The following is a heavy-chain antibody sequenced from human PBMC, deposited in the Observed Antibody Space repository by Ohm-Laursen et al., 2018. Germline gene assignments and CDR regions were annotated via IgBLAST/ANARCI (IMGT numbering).Heavy chain of an antibody. Sequence: SDTLSLTCAVSGGSISAYYWSWIRQPPGKGLEWIGEINHSGSTNYNPSLKSRVTISVDTSKNQFSLKLISVPAADTAVYYCARVWSVAGTPPESNFDYWGQGTLVTVSS. CDR2: INHSGST. J-gene: IGHJ4*02. V-gene: IGHV4-34*01. CDR3: ARVWSVAGTPPESNFDY. CDR1: GGSISAYY. D-gene: IGHD6-19*01.